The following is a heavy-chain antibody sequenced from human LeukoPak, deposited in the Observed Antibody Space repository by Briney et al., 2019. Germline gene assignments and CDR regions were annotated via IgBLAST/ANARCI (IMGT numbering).Heavy chain of an antibody. CDR3: ARGRGYCSGGICTKRDWFDP. CDR1: GFTFSTYS. D-gene: IGHD2-15*01. J-gene: IGHJ5*02. Sequence: GSLRLSCAASGFTFSTYSLNWVRQAPGKGLEWIGEINHSGSTNYNPSLKSRVTISVDTSKNQFSLKLSSVTAADTAVYYCARGRGYCSGGICTKRDWFDPWGQGTLVTVSS. V-gene: IGHV4-34*01. CDR2: INHSGST.